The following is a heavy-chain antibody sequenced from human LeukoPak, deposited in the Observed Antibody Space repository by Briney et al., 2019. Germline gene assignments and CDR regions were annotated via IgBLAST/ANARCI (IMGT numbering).Heavy chain of an antibody. CDR3: AKAYSSSNYYYMDV. CDR2: ISASGGST. D-gene: IGHD6-6*01. Sequence: PGRSLRLSCAASGFTFDDYAMHWVRQAPGKGLEWVSGISASGGSTYYADSMKGRFTISRDNSKNTLYLQMNSLRAEDTAVYYCAKAYSSSNYYYMDVWGKGTTVTVSS. V-gene: IGHV3-23*01. CDR1: GFTFDDYA. J-gene: IGHJ6*03.